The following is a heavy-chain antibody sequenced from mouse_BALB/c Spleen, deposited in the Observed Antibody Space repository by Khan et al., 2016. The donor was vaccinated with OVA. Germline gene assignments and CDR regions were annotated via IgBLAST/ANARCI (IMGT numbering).Heavy chain of an antibody. CDR2: IWSGGST. CDR3: TRVYYRYDRDFDV. V-gene: IGHV2-4-1*01. Sequence: QVQLKQSGPGLVQPSQSLSITCTVTDFSLSTYGIHWVRQSPGKGLEWLGVIWSGGSTDYNAAFISRLSISKDNSKSQVFFNMNSLQTEDTAIYXCTRVYYRYDRDFDVWGAGTTVTVAS. D-gene: IGHD2-14*01. J-gene: IGHJ1*01. CDR1: DFSLSTYG.